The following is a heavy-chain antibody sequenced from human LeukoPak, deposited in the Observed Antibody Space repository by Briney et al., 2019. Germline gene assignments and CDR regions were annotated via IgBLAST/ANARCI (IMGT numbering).Heavy chain of an antibody. CDR2: INAGNGNT. J-gene: IGHJ6*03. CDR1: GYTFTSYA. V-gene: IGHV1-3*03. Sequence: ASVKVSCKASGYTFTSYAMHWVRQAPGQRLEWMGWINAGNGNTKYSQEFQGRVTITRDTSASTAYMELSSLRSEDMAVYYCARRNYYYYYMDVWGKGTTVTVSS. CDR3: ARRNYYYYYMDV.